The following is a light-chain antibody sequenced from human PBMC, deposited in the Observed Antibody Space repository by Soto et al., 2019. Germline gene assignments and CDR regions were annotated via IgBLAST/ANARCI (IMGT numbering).Light chain of an antibody. CDR1: QSLLHSDGKAY. Sequence: DIVMTQTPLSLAVTPGQPASISCKSSQSLLHSDGKAYLFWYLQKPGQPPQPLIYEVSNRFPGVXDXXSGSGSGTDFTLKISRAEAEDVGVYYCMQSIQFPLTFGGGTKVEIK. CDR3: MQSIQFPLT. V-gene: IGKV2D-29*01. J-gene: IGKJ4*01. CDR2: EVS.